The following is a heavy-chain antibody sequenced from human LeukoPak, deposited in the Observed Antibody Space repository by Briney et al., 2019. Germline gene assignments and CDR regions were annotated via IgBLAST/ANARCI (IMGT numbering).Heavy chain of an antibody. D-gene: IGHD3-22*01. Sequence: PSETLSLTCTVSGGSISSSSYYWAWIRQPPGKGLEWIGSIYYSGNTYYKSSLKSRVTIAVDTSKNQFSLKLSSVTAADTAVYYCARESYYDSSGYSHDAFDIWGQGTMVTVSS. V-gene: IGHV4-39*07. CDR2: IYYSGNT. CDR3: ARESYYDSSGYSHDAFDI. J-gene: IGHJ3*02. CDR1: GGSISSSSYY.